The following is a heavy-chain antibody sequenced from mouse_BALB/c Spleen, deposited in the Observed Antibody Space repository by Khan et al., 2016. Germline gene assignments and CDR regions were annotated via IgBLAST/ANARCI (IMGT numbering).Heavy chain of an antibody. Sequence: QVQLQQSGPELKKPGETVKISCKASGYTFTNYGMNWVKQAPGKNLKWMGWINTNTGEPTYGEEFKGRFAFSLETSASTAFMQLNNLKNEDTATYFCTTTKAPHRYFDYWGAGTTVTVSS. V-gene: IGHV9-3*02. CDR1: GYTFTNYG. CDR3: TTTKAPHRYFDY. J-gene: IGHJ1*01. D-gene: IGHD1-2*01. CDR2: INTNTGEP.